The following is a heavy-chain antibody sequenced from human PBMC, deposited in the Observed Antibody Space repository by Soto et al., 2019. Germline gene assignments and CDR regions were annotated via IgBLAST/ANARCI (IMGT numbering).Heavy chain of an antibody. CDR1: GGTFSSYV. CDR2: IIPIFGTA. D-gene: IGHD6-19*01. J-gene: IGHJ4*02. V-gene: IGHV1-69*01. CDR3: ASGAGRGIAVAGHAGY. Sequence: QVQLVQSGAEVKKPGSSVKVSCKASGGTFSSYVISWVRQAPGQGLEWMGGIIPIFGTANYAQKFQGRVTITADESTSTAYMELSSLRSEDTAVYYCASGAGRGIAVAGHAGYWGQGTLVTVSS.